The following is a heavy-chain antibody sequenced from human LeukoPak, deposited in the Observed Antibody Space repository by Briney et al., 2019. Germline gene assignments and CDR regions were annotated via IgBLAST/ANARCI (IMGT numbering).Heavy chain of an antibody. J-gene: IGHJ3*02. CDR3: ARVLRSYCCAFDI. CDR2: IKQDGTEK. Sequence: PGGSLRLSCAASGFIFSDYWMSWVRQAPGKGLERVAIIKQDGTEKFYVDSVKGRFTISRDDAENSLYLQMNSLRVEDTAVYYCARVLRSYCCAFDIWGQGIMVTVSS. CDR1: GFIFSDYW. V-gene: IGHV3-7*01. D-gene: IGHD3-16*02.